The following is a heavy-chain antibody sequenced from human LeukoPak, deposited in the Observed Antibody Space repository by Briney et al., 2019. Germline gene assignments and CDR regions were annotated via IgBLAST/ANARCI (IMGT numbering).Heavy chain of an antibody. CDR3: ARDSVGWMATITPLDY. J-gene: IGHJ4*02. D-gene: IGHD5-24*01. CDR2: ISSSSSYI. V-gene: IGHV3-21*01. CDR1: GFTFSSYS. Sequence: GGSLRLSCAASGFTFSSYSMNWVRQAPGKGLEWVSSISSSSSYIYYADSVKGRFTISRDNAKNSLYLQMNSLRAEDTAVYYCARDSVGWMATITPLDYWGQGTLVTVSS.